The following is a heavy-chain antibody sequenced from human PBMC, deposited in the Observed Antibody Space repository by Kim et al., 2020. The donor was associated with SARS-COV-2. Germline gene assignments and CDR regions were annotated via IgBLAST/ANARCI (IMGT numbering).Heavy chain of an antibody. D-gene: IGHD3-9*01. CDR1: GFTFGSYA. CDR2: IDGSGDST. Sequence: GGSLRLSCAASGFTFGSYAMSWVRQAPGKGLEWVSAIDGSGDSTYYADSVEGRFTISRDNSKSTLFLQMNSLRAEDTAVYYCGKKMGILTGYEDYWGQGTLVTVSS. CDR3: GKKMGILTGYEDY. J-gene: IGHJ4*02. V-gene: IGHV3-23*01.